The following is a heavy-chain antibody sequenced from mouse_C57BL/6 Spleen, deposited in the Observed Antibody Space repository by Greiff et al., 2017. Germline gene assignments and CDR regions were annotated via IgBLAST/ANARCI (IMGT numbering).Heavy chain of an antibody. CDR1: GYTFTSYW. Sequence: QVQLQQPGAELVMPGASVKLSCKASGYTFTSYWMHGVKQRPGQGLEWIGEIDPSDSYTNYNQKFKGKSTLTVDKSSSTAYMQLSSLTSEDSAVYYCAKSIYYYGSSYWYFDVWGTGTTVTVSS. V-gene: IGHV1-69*01. CDR2: IDPSDSYT. CDR3: AKSIYYYGSSYWYFDV. J-gene: IGHJ1*03. D-gene: IGHD1-1*01.